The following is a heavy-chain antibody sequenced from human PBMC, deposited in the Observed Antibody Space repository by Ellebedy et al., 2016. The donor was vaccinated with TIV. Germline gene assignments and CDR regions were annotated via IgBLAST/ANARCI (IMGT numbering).Heavy chain of an antibody. V-gene: IGHV3-48*02. CDR1: GFTFSGFG. CDR3: ARGRGGSTGSDYFDY. J-gene: IGHJ4*02. CDR2: ISRTSNTI. D-gene: IGHD2-2*01. Sequence: PGGSLRLSCAASGFTFSGFGINWVRQAPGKGLEWVSYISRTSNTIYNADSVKGRFTISRDNAQNSLSLQMDSLRDEDTAWYYCARGRGGSTGSDYFDYWGQGTLVTVSS.